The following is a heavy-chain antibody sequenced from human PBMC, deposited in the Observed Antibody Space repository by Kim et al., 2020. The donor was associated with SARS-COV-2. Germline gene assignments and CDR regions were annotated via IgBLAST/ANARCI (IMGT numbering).Heavy chain of an antibody. V-gene: IGHV3-23*01. Sequence: GGSLRLSCAASGFTFSSYAISWVRQAPGKGLEWVSTMNGRGGSTFYADSVKGRFTISRYNSKNTLYLQMDSLRAEDTALYYCARDHVAYGSGNYYKDYWGQGALVTVSS. D-gene: IGHD3-10*01. CDR2: MNGRGGST. J-gene: IGHJ4*02. CDR3: ARDHVAYGSGNYYKDY. CDR1: GFTFSSYA.